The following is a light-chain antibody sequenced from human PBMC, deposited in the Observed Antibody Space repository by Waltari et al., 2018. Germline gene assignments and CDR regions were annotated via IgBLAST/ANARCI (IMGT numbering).Light chain of an antibody. CDR1: QDINNY. CDR3: QQYEDLPFT. V-gene: IGKV1-33*01. Sequence: DIVMTQSPSSLSASVGDRVTITCQASQDINNYLNWYQQKPGKAPKLLIYDASNLETGVTSRFSGSGSGTYFTFTISSLQPEDIATFYCQQYEDLPFTFGGGTKVDIK. CDR2: DAS. J-gene: IGKJ4*01.